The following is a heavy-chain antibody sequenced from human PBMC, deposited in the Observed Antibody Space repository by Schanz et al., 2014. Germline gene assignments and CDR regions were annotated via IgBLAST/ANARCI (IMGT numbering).Heavy chain of an antibody. CDR1: GTSITSSTYY. CDR2: ISYSGNT. D-gene: IGHD3-22*01. V-gene: IGHV4-39*01. Sequence: QLQLRESGPGLVKPSETLSLICSVSGTSITSSTYYWGWIRQPPGKGPEWIGSISYSGNTYYTPSLKSRVPIPLDTPKTQSPLKLTSVTAADTAVYYCARPSSVVGITGWFDTWGQGTLVTVSS. CDR3: ARPSSVVGITGWFDT. J-gene: IGHJ5*02.